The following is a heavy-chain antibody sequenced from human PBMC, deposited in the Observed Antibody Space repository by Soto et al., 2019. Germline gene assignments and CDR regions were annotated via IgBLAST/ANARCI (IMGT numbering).Heavy chain of an antibody. D-gene: IGHD3-10*01. CDR1: SVSNAW. Sequence: SVSNAWMNWVRQAPGKGLEWVGRIKSKTDGGTTDYAAPVKGRFTISRDDSKNTLYLQLNSLKTEDTAVYYCTTDTPSLYGAGSYKGHYFDYWGQGTLVTFSS. CDR2: IKSKTDGGTT. V-gene: IGHV3-15*07. CDR3: TTDTPSLYGAGSYKGHYFDY. J-gene: IGHJ4*02.